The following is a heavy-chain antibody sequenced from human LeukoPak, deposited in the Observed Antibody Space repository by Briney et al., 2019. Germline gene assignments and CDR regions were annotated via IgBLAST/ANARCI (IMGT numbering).Heavy chain of an antibody. CDR2: IYYSGNT. CDR3: ARVHYYDNSGYWFFDY. CDR1: GVSISSSNSY. Sequence: SETLSLTCTVSGVSISSSNSYWGWIRQPPWKGLEWIGSIYYSGNTYYNASLKSRVSMSLDTSKNQLSLKLSSVTAADTAVYYCARVHYYDNSGYWFFDYWGQGTLVTVSS. J-gene: IGHJ4*02. V-gene: IGHV4-39*07. D-gene: IGHD3-22*01.